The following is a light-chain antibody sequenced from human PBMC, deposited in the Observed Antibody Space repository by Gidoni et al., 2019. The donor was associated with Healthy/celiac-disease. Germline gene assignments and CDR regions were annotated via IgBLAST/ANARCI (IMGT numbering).Light chain of an antibody. J-gene: IGKJ3*01. V-gene: IGKV4-1*01. Sequence: DIVMTQSPDSLAVSLGERATINCKSSQSVLYSSNNKNCLAWYQQKPGQPPKLLIYWASTRESGVPDRFSGSGSGTDFTLTISSLQAEDVAVYYCQQYDSTPFTFXPXTKVDVK. CDR2: WAS. CDR1: QSVLYSSNNKNC. CDR3: QQYDSTPFT.